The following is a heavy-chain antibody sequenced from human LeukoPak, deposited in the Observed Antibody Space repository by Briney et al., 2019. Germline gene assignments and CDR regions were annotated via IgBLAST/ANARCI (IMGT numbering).Heavy chain of an antibody. CDR1: GYTFSVYY. CDR3: ARGRGGATTGFDH. V-gene: IGHV1-2*02. J-gene: IGHJ4*02. Sequence: ASVKVSCKASGYTFSVYYMHWVRQAPGQGLESMGWINSNSGARNYAPKFQGRVTFSRDNSISTAYMELSSLRSDDTAIYYCARGRGGATTGFDHWGQGILVTVSS. D-gene: IGHD1-26*01. CDR2: INSNSGAR.